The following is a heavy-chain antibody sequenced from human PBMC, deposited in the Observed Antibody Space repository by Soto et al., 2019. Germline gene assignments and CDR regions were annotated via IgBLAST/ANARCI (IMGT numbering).Heavy chain of an antibody. CDR3: ARVGSVRGVVSIDY. CDR1: GGSVSSGGYY. CDR2: IYYSGST. Sequence: QVQLQESGPGLVKPSQTLSLTCTVSGGSVSSGGYYWSWIRQHPGKGLEWIGYIYYSGSTYYNPYLKSRVTISVDTSKNQFSLKLSSVTAADTAVYYCARVGSVRGVVSIDYWGQGTLVTVSS. J-gene: IGHJ4*02. D-gene: IGHD3-10*01. V-gene: IGHV4-31*03.